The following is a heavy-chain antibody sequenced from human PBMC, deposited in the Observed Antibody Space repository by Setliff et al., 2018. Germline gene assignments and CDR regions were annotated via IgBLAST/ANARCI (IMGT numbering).Heavy chain of an antibody. CDR2: INHSGST. D-gene: IGHD4-17*01. Sequence: SETLSLTCAVYGGSFTDHFWSWIRQPPGKGLEWIGEINHSGSTNYNPSLKSRVSISVDTSKNQFSLKLSSVTAADTAVYYCARDPLTTNRRRAFDIWGQGTMVTVSS. V-gene: IGHV4-34*01. CDR1: GGSFTDHF. J-gene: IGHJ3*02. CDR3: ARDPLTTNRRRAFDI.